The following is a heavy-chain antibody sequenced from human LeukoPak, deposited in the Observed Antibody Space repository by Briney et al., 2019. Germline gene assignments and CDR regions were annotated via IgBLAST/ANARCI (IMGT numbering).Heavy chain of an antibody. CDR3: AREMATIWRSTQPYGMDV. CDR2: ISYDGSNK. V-gene: IGHV3-30-3*01. Sequence: QSGGSLRLSCAASGFTFSSYWMSWVRQAPGKGLEWVAVISYDGSNKYYADSVKGRFTISRDNSKNTLYLQMNSLRAEDTAVYYCAREMATIWRSTQPYGMDVWGQGTTVTVSS. J-gene: IGHJ6*02. D-gene: IGHD5-24*01. CDR1: GFTFSSYW.